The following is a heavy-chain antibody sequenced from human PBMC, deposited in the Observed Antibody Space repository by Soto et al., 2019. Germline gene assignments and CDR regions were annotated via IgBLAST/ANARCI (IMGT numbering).Heavy chain of an antibody. D-gene: IGHD2-2*01. CDR3: ARRGTIRWPKHYDY. J-gene: IGHJ4*02. CDR2: ISYSGST. Sequence: QLQLQESGPGLVKPSETLSLTCTVSGGSISSSSDYWGWIRQPPGKGLEWIGNISYSGSTYYNPSLKSGVTISVDTSKNQAALGLSSVTAADTAVYYCARRGTIRWPKHYDYWGQGTLVTVSS. V-gene: IGHV4-39*01. CDR1: GGSISSSSDY.